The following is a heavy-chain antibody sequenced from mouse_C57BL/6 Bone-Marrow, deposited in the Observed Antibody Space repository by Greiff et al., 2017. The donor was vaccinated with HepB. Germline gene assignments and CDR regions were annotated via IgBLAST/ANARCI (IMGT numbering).Heavy chain of an antibody. Sequence: LVESVAELVRPGASVKLSCTASGFNIKNTYMHWVKQRPEQGLEWIGRIDPANGNTKYAPKFQGKATITADTSSNTAYLQLSSLTSEDTAIYYCAINYYGSPWFAYWGQGTLVTVSA. D-gene: IGHD1-1*01. V-gene: IGHV14-3*01. CDR1: GFNIKNTY. CDR3: AINYYGSPWFAY. J-gene: IGHJ3*01. CDR2: IDPANGNT.